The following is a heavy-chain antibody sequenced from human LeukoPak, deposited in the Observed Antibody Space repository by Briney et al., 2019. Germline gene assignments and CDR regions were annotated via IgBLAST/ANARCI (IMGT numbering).Heavy chain of an antibody. CDR2: IIPIFGTA. J-gene: IGHJ6*03. CDR3: ASGTPPNYYYYYYMDV. V-gene: IGHV1-69*01. CDR1: GGTFSSYA. Sequence: SVKVSCKASGGTFSSYAISWVRQAPGQGLELMGGIIPIFGTANYAQKFQGRVTITADESTSTAYMELSSLRSEDTAVYYCASGTPPNYYYYYYMDVWGKGTTATVSS. D-gene: IGHD1-7*01.